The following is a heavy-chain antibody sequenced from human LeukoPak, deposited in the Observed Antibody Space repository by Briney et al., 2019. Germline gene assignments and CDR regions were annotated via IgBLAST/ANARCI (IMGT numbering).Heavy chain of an antibody. CDR3: ARPEYRYGYILDY. Sequence: AASVKVSCTASGYTFTGHYIHWVRQAPGQGREWMGWIKPDSGATNYAQKFQGRVTMTRDTSISTAHMELNRLTSDDTAVYYCARPEYRYGYILDYWGQGTLVTVSS. V-gene: IGHV1-2*02. CDR1: GYTFTGHY. J-gene: IGHJ4*02. D-gene: IGHD5-18*01. CDR2: IKPDSGAT.